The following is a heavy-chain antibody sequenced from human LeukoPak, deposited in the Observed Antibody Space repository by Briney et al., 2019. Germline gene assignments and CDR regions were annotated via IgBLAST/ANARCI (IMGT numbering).Heavy chain of an antibody. CDR1: GFTFSTYW. V-gene: IGHV3-7*03. CDR3: ARGHWFDP. CDR2: IKPDGSEK. J-gene: IGHJ5*02. Sequence: GGSLRLSCVASGFTFSTYWMSWVRQAPGKGPEWVAYIKPDGSEKSYVDSVKGRFTISRDNAKNSLYLQMNSLRAEDTAVYSCARGHWFDPWGQGTLVTVSS.